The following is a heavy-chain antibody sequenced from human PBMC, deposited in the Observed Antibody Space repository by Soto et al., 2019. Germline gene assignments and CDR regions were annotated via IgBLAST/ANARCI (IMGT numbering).Heavy chain of an antibody. J-gene: IGHJ6*02. D-gene: IGHD3-22*01. CDR3: ARGRSSGYYLYYYYGMDV. CDR2: INHSGST. Sequence: SETLSLTCAVYGGSFSGYYWSWIRKPPGRGLEWIGEINHSGSTNYNPSLKIRVTISVDTSKNQFSLKLSSVTAADTAVYYCARGRSSGYYLYYYYGMDVWGQGTTVTVSS. V-gene: IGHV4-34*01. CDR1: GGSFSGYY.